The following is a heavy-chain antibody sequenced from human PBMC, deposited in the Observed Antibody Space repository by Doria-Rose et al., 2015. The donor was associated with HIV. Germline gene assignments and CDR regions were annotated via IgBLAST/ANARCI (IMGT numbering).Heavy chain of an antibody. CDR3: ARDLAGPPVGYFDL. CDR2: MYYSGSS. Sequence: QVQLQESGPGLVKPSETLSLTCAVSGDSISSGTYYWGWIRQPPGKGLEWIGGMYYSGSSYYNPPLKSRVSTSVDTSKNLFSLKVRSVPAADTAVYYCARDLAGPPVGYFDLWGRGTLVTVSS. D-gene: IGHD3-16*01. V-gene: IGHV4-39*07. J-gene: IGHJ2*01. CDR1: GDSISSGTYY.